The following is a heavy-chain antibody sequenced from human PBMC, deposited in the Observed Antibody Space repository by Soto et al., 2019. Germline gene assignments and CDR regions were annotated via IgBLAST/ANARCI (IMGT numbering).Heavy chain of an antibody. V-gene: IGHV3-30*03. Sequence: GGALRLSCAASGFTFSSYGMHWVRQAPGKGLEWVAVISYDGSNKYYADSVKGRFTISRDNSKNTLYLQMNSLRAEDTAVYYCATDRTDPFGGPGSWYGMDVWGQGTTVTVSS. CDR1: GFTFSSYG. D-gene: IGHD3-10*01. CDR3: ATDRTDPFGGPGSWYGMDV. J-gene: IGHJ6*02. CDR2: ISYDGSNK.